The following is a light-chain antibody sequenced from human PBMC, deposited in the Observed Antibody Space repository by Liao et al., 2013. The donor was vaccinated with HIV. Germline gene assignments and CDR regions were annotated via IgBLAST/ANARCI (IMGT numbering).Light chain of an antibody. Sequence: SYELTQPPSVSVAPGETARITCGGNNIGSKSVHWYQQKPGQAPVLVIYYDSDRPSGIPERFSGSNSGNTATLTISRVEAGDEADYYCQVWDSSSDNPYVVFGGGTKLTVL. V-gene: IGLV3-21*04. J-gene: IGLJ2*01. CDR1: NIGSKS. CDR3: QVWDSSSDNPYVV. CDR2: YDS.